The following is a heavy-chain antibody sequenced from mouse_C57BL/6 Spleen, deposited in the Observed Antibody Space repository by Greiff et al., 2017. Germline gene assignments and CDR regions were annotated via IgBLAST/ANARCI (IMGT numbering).Heavy chain of an antibody. CDR1: GYTFTSYW. Sequence: QVQLQQPGAELVKPGASVKLSCKASGYTFTSYWMHWVKQRPGPGLEWIGMIHPNSGSTNYNEKFKSKATLTVDKSSSTAYMQLSSLTSQYSAVYYCARFDITFYYFDSWGQGTTLTVSS. V-gene: IGHV1-64*01. J-gene: IGHJ2*01. CDR3: ARFDITFYYFDS. D-gene: IGHD1-2*01. CDR2: IHPNSGST.